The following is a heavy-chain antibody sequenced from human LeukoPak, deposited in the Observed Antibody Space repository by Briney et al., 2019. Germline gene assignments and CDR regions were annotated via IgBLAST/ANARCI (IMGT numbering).Heavy chain of an antibody. CDR2: ITTSSSDV. J-gene: IGHJ1*01. CDR1: GFPFSSYF. V-gene: IGHV3-21*04. D-gene: IGHD3-22*01. CDR3: AKDNYYDSSGYYGEFFQH. Sequence: GGSLRLSCAASGFPFSSYFMNWVRQAPGKALEWVSSITTSSSDVHYADSVRGRFTISRDNSKNTLSLQMNSLRAEDTAVYYCAKDNYYDSSGYYGEFFQHWGQGTLVTVSS.